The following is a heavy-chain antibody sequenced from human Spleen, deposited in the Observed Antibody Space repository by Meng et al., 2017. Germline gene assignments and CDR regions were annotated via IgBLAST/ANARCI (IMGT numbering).Heavy chain of an antibody. V-gene: IGHV4-34*01. J-gene: IGHJ4*02. CDR2: INHSGST. Sequence: QVPLRKWGAGLLKPSETLPLTCAVYGGSFSGYYWSWIRQPPGNGLEWIGEINHSGSTNYNPSLKSRVTISVDTSKNQFSLKLSSVTAADTAVYYCARTGSYYDGSGYYYFDYWGQGTLVTVSS. CDR1: GGSFSGYY. CDR3: ARTGSYYDGSGYYYFDY. D-gene: IGHD3-22*01.